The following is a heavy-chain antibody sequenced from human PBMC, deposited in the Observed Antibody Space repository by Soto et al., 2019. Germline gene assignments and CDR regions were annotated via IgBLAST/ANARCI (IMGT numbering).Heavy chain of an antibody. Sequence: PSETLSLTCTVSGGSISSGDYYWSWIRQPPGKGLEWIGYIYYSGGTYYNPSLKSRVTISVDTSKNQFSLKLSSVTAADTAVYYCARETFGEYDSSGYFFAFDIWGQGTMVTVSS. V-gene: IGHV4-30-4*01. CDR1: GGSISSGDYY. CDR3: ARETFGEYDSSGYFFAFDI. D-gene: IGHD3-22*01. J-gene: IGHJ3*02. CDR2: IYYSGGT.